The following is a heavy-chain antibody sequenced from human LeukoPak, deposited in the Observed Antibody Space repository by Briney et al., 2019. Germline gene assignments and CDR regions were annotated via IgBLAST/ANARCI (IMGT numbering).Heavy chain of an antibody. D-gene: IGHD3-22*01. CDR2: ISGSGGST. V-gene: IGHV3-23*01. J-gene: IGHJ4*02. Sequence: LAGGSLRLSCAASGLTFSSYAMSWVRQAQGKGLEWVSAISGSGGSTYYADSVKGRFTISRDNSKNTLYLQMNSLRAEDTAVYYCAKDRRRHYYDSSGPYWGQGTLVTVSS. CDR3: AKDRRRHYYDSSGPY. CDR1: GLTFSSYA.